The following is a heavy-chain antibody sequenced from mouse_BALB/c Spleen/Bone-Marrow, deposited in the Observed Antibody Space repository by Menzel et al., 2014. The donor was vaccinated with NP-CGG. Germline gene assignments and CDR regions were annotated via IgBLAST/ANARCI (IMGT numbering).Heavy chain of an antibody. V-gene: IGHV1-61*01. J-gene: IGHJ2*01. CDR3: TRKYGKGGDF. Sequence: SGAELVRPGASVKLSCKASGYTFTGYWMNWVKQRPGQGLEWIGMIDPSDSETHYNQMFRDKATLTVDKSSSTAYMQLSSLTSEDSAVYYCTRKYGKGGDFWGQGTTLTVSS. CDR2: IDPSDSET. D-gene: IGHD2-10*02. CDR1: GYTFTGYW.